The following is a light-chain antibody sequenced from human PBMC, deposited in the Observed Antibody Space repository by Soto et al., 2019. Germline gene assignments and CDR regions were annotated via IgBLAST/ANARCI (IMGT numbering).Light chain of an antibody. CDR1: SSDVGGYNY. J-gene: IGLJ1*01. Sequence: QSALTQPASVSGSPGQSITISCTVTSSDVGGYNYVSWYQHHPGKAPKLMIYEVSNRPSGVSNRFSGSKSGNSASLTISGLQAEDEADYYCSSYTSSSTPCVFGTGTKVTVL. V-gene: IGLV2-14*01. CDR2: EVS. CDR3: SSYTSSSTPCV.